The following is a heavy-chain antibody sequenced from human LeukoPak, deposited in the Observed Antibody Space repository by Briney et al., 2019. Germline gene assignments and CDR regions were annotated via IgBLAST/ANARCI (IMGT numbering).Heavy chain of an antibody. CDR1: GFTFSNAW. CDR2: IKSKTDGGTT. CDR3: TTVYYYDSSGYYAASLYFDY. V-gene: IGHV3-15*01. Sequence: GGSLRLSCAASGFTFSNAWMSWVRQAPGKGLEWGGRIKSKTDGGTTDYAAPVKGRFTISRDDSKNTLYLQMNSLKTEDTAVYYCTTVYYYDSSGYYAASLYFDYWGQGTLVTVSS. D-gene: IGHD3-22*01. J-gene: IGHJ4*02.